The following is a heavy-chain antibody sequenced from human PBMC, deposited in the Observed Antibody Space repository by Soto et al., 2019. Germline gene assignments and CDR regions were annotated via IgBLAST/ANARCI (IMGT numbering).Heavy chain of an antibody. CDR2: ISGSGGST. J-gene: IGHJ2*01. Sequence: EVQLLESGGGLVQPGGSLRLSCAASGFTFSSYAMSWVRQAPGQGLEWVSAISGSGGSTYYADSVKGRFTISRDNSKNTLYLQMNSLRAEDTAVYYCAKRNWGGWYVDRWGRGTLVTVSS. CDR3: AKRNWGGWYVDR. V-gene: IGHV3-23*01. D-gene: IGHD7-27*01. CDR1: GFTFSSYA.